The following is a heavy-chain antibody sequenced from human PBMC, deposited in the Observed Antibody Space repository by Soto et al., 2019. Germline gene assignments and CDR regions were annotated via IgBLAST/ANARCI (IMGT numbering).Heavy chain of an antibody. CDR3: AKNWNWGSLVH. CDR2: IYYSGIT. V-gene: IGHV4-59*01. CDR1: GGSISSYY. D-gene: IGHD7-27*01. J-gene: IGHJ4*02. Sequence: SETLSLTCTVSGGSISSYYWSWIRQPPGKGLEWIGYIYYSGITDYNPSLKSRVTISVDTSKSQFSLKLSSVAAADTAVYYCAKNWNWGSLVHWGQGTLVTVSS.